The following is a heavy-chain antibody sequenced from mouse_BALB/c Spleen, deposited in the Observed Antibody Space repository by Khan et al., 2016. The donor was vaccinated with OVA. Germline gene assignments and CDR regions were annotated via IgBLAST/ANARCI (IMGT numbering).Heavy chain of an antibody. CDR2: IRFDGSN. Sequence: EVQLQESGPGLVKPSQSLSLTCSVTGYSITSGYFWNWIRQFPGNELEWMGYIRFDGSNNYNPSLSNRISITRDTSKNQFFLKLNSVTPEDTSTNYVARGGSSGPAWFTYWGHGTLVTVAA. D-gene: IGHD3-1*01. V-gene: IGHV3-6*02. CDR1: GYSITSGYF. CDR3: ARGGSSGPAWFTY. J-gene: IGHJ3*01.